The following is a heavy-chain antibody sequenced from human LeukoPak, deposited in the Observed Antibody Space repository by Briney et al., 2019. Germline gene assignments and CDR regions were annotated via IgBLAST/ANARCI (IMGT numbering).Heavy chain of an antibody. CDR2: INHSGST. V-gene: IGHV4-61*08. Sequence: PSETLSLTCTVSGGSISSGDYYWSWIRQPPGKGLEWIGEINHSGSTNYNPSLKSRVTISVDTSKNQFSLKLSSVTAADTAVYYCARFQPRVVINAFDIWGQGTMVTVSS. D-gene: IGHD3-3*01. CDR3: ARFQPRVVINAFDI. J-gene: IGHJ3*02. CDR1: GGSISSGDYY.